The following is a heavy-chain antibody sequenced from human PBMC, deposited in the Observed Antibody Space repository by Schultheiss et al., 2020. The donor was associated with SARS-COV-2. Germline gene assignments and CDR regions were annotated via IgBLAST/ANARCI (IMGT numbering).Heavy chain of an antibody. D-gene: IGHD2/OR15-2a*01. CDR2: INHSGTT. J-gene: IGHJ6*02. CDR3: ARGPFRLYGLDV. Sequence: SETLSLTCGVYGGSISSSNWWSWVRQPPGKGLEWIGEINHSGTTNYKPSLKSRVTISVDTSKNQFSLMLTSVTAADTAVYYCARGPFRLYGLDVWGQGTTVTVSS. CDR1: GGSISSSNW. V-gene: IGHV4-4*02.